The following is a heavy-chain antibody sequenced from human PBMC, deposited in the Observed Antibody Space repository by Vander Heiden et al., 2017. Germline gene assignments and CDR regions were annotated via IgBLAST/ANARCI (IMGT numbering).Heavy chain of an antibody. Sequence: QVQLQQWGAGLLKPSETLSLTCAVYGGSFSGYYWSWIRQPPGKGLEWIGEINNSGSTNDNPSLKSRVTISVDTSKNQFSMKLSSVTAADTAVYCCARCKWELLNYWGQGTLVTVSS. J-gene: IGHJ4*02. V-gene: IGHV4-34*01. CDR3: ARCKWELLNY. CDR1: GGSFSGYY. CDR2: INNSGST. D-gene: IGHD1-26*01.